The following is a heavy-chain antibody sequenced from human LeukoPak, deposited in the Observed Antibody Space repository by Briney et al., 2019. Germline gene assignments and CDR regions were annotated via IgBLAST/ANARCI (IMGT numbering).Heavy chain of an antibody. Sequence: PGGSLRLSCAASGFTFSSYAMHWVRQAPGKGLEYVSAISSNGGSTYYANSVKGRFTISRDNSKNTLYLQMGSLRAEDMAVYYCARGPNYDFWSGYCDYWGQGTLVTVSS. D-gene: IGHD3-3*01. CDR1: GFTFSSYA. J-gene: IGHJ4*02. V-gene: IGHV3-64*01. CDR2: ISSNGGST. CDR3: ARGPNYDFWSGYCDY.